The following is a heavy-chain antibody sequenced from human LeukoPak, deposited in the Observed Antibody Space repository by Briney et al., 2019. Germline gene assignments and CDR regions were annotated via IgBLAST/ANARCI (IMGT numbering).Heavy chain of an antibody. CDR2: FDPEDGET. CDR1: GYTLTESS. D-gene: IGHD6-13*01. Sequence: ASVKVSCKVSGYTLTESSTHWVRQAPGEGLEWMGGFDPEDGETIYAQKFQGRVTITADKSTSTAYMELSSLRSEDTAVYYCALGGAAAGTLFDYWGQGTLVTVSS. CDR3: ALGGAAAGTLFDY. J-gene: IGHJ4*02. V-gene: IGHV1-24*01.